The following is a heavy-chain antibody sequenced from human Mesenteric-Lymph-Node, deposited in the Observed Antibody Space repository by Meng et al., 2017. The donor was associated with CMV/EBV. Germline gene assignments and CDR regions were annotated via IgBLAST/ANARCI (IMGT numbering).Heavy chain of an antibody. CDR2: MSPTSGNA. Sequence: KVSCKTSGYHFTDLDIHWVRQATGQGFEWMGWMSPTSGNAGYARKFQGRVIMTRDTSIATAYMELSSLRSDDTAVYYCARGVAAGVDYWDQGTLVTVSS. CDR3: ARGVAAGVDY. CDR1: GYHFTDLD. J-gene: IGHJ4*02. D-gene: IGHD6-13*01. V-gene: IGHV1-8*01.